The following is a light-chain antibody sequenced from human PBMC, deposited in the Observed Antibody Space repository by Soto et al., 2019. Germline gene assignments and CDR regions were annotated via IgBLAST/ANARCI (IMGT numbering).Light chain of an antibody. CDR2: KAS. CDR1: QSISNW. CDR3: QQYNTYPWT. V-gene: IGKV1-5*03. Sequence: DIQMTQSPSTLSASVGDTVTITCRASQSISNWLAWYQQRPGKAPNLLIYKASSLEGGVPSRFSGIGSGTDFTLTISSLQPDDFATYYCQQYNTYPWTFGQGTRVE. J-gene: IGKJ1*01.